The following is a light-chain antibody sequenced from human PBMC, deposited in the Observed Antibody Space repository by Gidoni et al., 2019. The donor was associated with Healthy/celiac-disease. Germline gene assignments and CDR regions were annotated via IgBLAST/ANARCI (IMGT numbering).Light chain of an antibody. CDR1: QCISSY. CDR3: QRTF. Sequence: DIQFTQSPASLSASVGNSVTITCRVSQCISSYLNWYRQQPGKVPKLLISSASNLQSGVPSRFSGTGFAPAFTLTMSSLQPVDVAPYYCQRTFFGGGTKLEIK. CDR2: SAS. J-gene: IGKJ4*01. V-gene: IGKV1-27*01.